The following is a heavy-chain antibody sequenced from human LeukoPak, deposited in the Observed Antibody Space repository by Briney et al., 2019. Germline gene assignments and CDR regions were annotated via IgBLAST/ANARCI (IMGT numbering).Heavy chain of an antibody. V-gene: IGHV4-30-4*08. Sequence: PSETLSLTCTVSGGSISSGDYYWSWIRQPPGKGLERIGYIYYSGSTYYNPSLKSRVTISVDTSKNQFSLKLSSVTAADTAVYYCARAGINNWFDPWGQGTLVTVSS. J-gene: IGHJ5*02. CDR3: ARAGINNWFDP. CDR2: IYYSGST. CDR1: GGSISSGDYY. D-gene: IGHD6-13*01.